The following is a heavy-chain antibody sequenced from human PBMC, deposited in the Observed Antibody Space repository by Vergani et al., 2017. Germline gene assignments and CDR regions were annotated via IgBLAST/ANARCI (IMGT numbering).Heavy chain of an antibody. D-gene: IGHD3-22*01. V-gene: IGHV4-39*01. CDR2: MYYNGRA. Sequence: QLQLQESGPGLVKPSGTLSLTCSVPGGSFFNSRYYWGWIRQPPGKGLEWIGSMYYNGRAYYNPFLRRRVAISIDTSKMQFSLKLYSLTAADTAIYYCARHVTQDYYNDSAYFDYWGLGTLVTVSS. CDR3: ARHVTQDYYNDSAYFDY. J-gene: IGHJ4*02. CDR1: GGSFFNSRYY.